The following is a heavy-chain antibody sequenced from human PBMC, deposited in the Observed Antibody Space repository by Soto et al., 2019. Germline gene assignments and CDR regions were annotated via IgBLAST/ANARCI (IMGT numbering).Heavy chain of an antibody. CDR3: AKRRGAGGHFDC. V-gene: IGHV3-23*01. D-gene: IGHD2-15*01. CDR2: VSIGGST. J-gene: IGHJ4*02. Sequence: GGSLRLSCAASGFTFSSYAMGWVRQGPGKGLEWVAVVSIGGSTHYADSVRGRFTISRDNSKNTLSLQMNSLTAEDTAVYFCAKRRGAGGHFDCWGQGALVTVSS. CDR1: GFTFSSYA.